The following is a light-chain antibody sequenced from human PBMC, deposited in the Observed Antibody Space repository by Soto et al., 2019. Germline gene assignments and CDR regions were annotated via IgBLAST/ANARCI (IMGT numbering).Light chain of an antibody. Sequence: EIVLTQSPATLSLSPGERATLSCRASQSVSSYFAWYQLKPGQAPRLLIYDASNRATGSPARFSGSGSGTDFALTIRSLEPEDFEVYYCQQRGNWPLTFGQGTKVEIK. J-gene: IGKJ1*01. CDR3: QQRGNWPLT. CDR1: QSVSSY. V-gene: IGKV3-11*01. CDR2: DAS.